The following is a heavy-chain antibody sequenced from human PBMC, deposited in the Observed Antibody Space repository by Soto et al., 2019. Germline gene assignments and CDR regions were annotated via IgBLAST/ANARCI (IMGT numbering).Heavy chain of an antibody. Sequence: PGESLKICCKGSGYSFAGYWITWVRQKPGKGLEWMGRIDPSDSQTYYSPSFRGHVTISATKSITTVFLQWSSLGASDTAMYYCARQIYDSDTGPNFQYYFDSWGQGTPVTVSS. J-gene: IGHJ4*02. CDR3: ARQIYDSDTGPNFQYYFDS. CDR1: GYSFAGYW. D-gene: IGHD3-22*01. V-gene: IGHV5-10-1*01. CDR2: IDPSDSQT.